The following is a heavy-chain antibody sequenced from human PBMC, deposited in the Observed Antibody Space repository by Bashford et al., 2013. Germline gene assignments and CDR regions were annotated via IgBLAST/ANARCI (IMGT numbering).Heavy chain of an antibody. CDR1: Y. D-gene: IGHD3-3*01. CDR2: IYYSGST. J-gene: IGHJ6*02. CDR3: ARDLPGYDFWSGRSYYYYGMDV. V-gene: IGHV4-30-4*01. Sequence: YTSWIRQPPGKGLEWIGYIYYSGSTYYNPSLKSRVTISVDTSKNQFSLKLSSVTAADTAVYYCARDLPGYDFWSGRSYYYYGMDVVGPRDHGHRLL.